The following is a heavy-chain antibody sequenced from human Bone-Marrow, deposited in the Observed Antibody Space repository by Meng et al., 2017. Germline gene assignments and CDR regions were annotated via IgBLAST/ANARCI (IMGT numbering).Heavy chain of an antibody. Sequence: GQRVQSEAEVKNPGASGKVSCKSSGYTFPDYWLHWVRRAPGQGLEWMGRINPKSGDTHYAQRFQGRVTMTGDTSISTAYMELSGLRSDDTAMYYCARDEDISAAGKLFGDYWGQGTLVTVSS. CDR3: ARDEDISAAGKLFGDY. CDR2: INPKSGDT. D-gene: IGHD6-13*01. CDR1: GYTFPDYW. V-gene: IGHV1-2*06. J-gene: IGHJ4*02.